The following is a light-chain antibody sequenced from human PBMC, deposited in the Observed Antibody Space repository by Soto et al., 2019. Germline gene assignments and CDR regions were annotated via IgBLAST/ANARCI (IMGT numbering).Light chain of an antibody. CDR2: DAS. CDR3: QQRSSGVT. CDR1: ESISTY. V-gene: IGKV3-11*01. J-gene: IGKJ5*01. Sequence: EIVLTQSPATLSLSPGERATLSCRASESISTYLGWYQQKPGQAPRPLIYDASNRATGIPARFSGSGSGTEFTLTISSLEPEDSAVYFCQQRSSGVTFGPGTRLEIK.